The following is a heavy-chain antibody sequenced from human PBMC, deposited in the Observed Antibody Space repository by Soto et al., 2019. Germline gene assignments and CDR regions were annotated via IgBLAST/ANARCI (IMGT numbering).Heavy chain of an antibody. J-gene: IGHJ4*02. CDR3: ARAHSSGYVFLGY. Sequence: PSETLSLTCSVSGDSISSYCWSWIRQPPGKGLEWIGYIHYSGSANYSPSLKSRVTISVDTSRNQFSLKLSLSSVTAADTAVYYCARAHSSGYVFLGYWGQGTLVTVSS. V-gene: IGHV4-59*01. CDR2: IHYSGSA. CDR1: GDSISSYC. D-gene: IGHD5-18*01.